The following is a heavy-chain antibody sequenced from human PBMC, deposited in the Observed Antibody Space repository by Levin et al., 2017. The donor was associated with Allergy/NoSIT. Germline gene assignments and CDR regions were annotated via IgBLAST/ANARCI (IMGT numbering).Heavy chain of an antibody. CDR2: INHSGST. CDR3: ARGSGGYSSSWPYYYYYYGMDV. V-gene: IGHV4-34*01. J-gene: IGHJ6*02. D-gene: IGHD6-13*01. CDR1: GGSFSGYY. Sequence: SQTLSLTCAVYGGSFSGYYWSWIRQPPGKGLEWIGEINHSGSTNYNPSLKSRVTISVDTSKNQFSLKLSSVTAADTAVYYCARGSGGYSSSWPYYYYYYGMDVWGQGTTVTVSS.